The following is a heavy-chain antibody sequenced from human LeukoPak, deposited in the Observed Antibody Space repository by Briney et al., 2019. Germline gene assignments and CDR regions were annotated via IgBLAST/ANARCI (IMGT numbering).Heavy chain of an antibody. CDR1: GYTFSDYY. CDR3: ARDMYYDFWSGYYPGHGMDV. Sequence: GASVKVSCKASGYTFSDYYMHWVRQAPGQGLEWMGWINPNSGGTNYAQKFQGRVTMTRDTSISTAYMELSRLRSDDTAVYYCARDMYYDFWSGYYPGHGMDVWGQGTTVTVSS. J-gene: IGHJ6*02. V-gene: IGHV1-2*02. CDR2: INPNSGGT. D-gene: IGHD3-3*01.